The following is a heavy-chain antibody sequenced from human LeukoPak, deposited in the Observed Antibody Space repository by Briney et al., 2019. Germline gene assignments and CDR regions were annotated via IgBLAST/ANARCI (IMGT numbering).Heavy chain of an antibody. CDR3: ARSYYDFWSGYLQDAFDI. CDR1: GFTFSSYG. J-gene: IGHJ3*02. Sequence: PGGSLRLSCAASGFTFSSYGMHWVRQAPGKGLEWVAFIRYDGSNKYYADSVKGRFTISRDNSKNTLYLQMNSLRAEDTAVYYCARSYYDFWSGYLQDAFDIWGQGTMVTVSS. D-gene: IGHD3-3*01. V-gene: IGHV3-30*02. CDR2: IRYDGSNK.